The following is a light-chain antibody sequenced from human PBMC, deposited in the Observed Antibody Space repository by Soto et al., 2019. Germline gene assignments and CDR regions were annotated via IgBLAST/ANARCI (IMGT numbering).Light chain of an antibody. Sequence: EIVLTQSPGTLSLSPGERATLSCRASQSVSSSYLAWYQQKPGQAPRLLIYGASSRATGIPDRFSGSGSGTDFNLTISRLEPEDFAVYYCEQYGGSPPVTFGQGTRLEIK. V-gene: IGKV3-20*01. J-gene: IGKJ5*01. CDR3: EQYGGSPPVT. CDR2: GAS. CDR1: QSVSSSY.